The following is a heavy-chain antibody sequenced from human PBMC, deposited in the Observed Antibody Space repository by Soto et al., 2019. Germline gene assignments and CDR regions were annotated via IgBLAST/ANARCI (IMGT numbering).Heavy chain of an antibody. J-gene: IGHJ4*02. Sequence: GGSLRLSCAVSGFIFSAYGMHWVRQAPGKGLEWVAVTSKDGTSEYFADSVKGRFIISRDTSQNTLYLQMNSLRPEDTAVYYCAKGAIYGNYFDYWGQGTLVTVSS. V-gene: IGHV3-30*18. CDR2: TSKDGTSE. CDR3: AKGAIYGNYFDY. CDR1: GFIFSAYG. D-gene: IGHD3-10*01.